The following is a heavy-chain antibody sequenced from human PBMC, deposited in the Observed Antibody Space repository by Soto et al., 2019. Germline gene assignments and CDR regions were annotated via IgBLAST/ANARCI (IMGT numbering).Heavy chain of an antibody. CDR2: INHSGST. V-gene: IGHV4-34*01. J-gene: IGHJ6*03. CDR3: ARGRPYYYYMDV. CDR1: GGSFSGYY. Sequence: SETLSLTCAVYGGSFSGYYWSWIRQPPGKGLEWIGEINHSGSTNYNPSLKSRVTISVDTSKNQFSLKLSSVTAADTAVYYCARGRPYYYYMDVWGKGTTVTVSS.